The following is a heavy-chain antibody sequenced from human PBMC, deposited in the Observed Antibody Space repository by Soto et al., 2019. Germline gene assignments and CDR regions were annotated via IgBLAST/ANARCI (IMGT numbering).Heavy chain of an antibody. Sequence: SVKVSCKASGGTFSSYAISWVRQAPGQGLEWMGGIIPIFGTANYAQKFQGRVTITADESTSTAYMELSSLRSEDTAVYHCARERVAALTNQYYFDYWGQGTLVTVSS. D-gene: IGHD6-6*01. CDR2: IIPIFGTA. V-gene: IGHV1-69*13. CDR3: ARERVAALTNQYYFDY. J-gene: IGHJ4*02. CDR1: GGTFSSYA.